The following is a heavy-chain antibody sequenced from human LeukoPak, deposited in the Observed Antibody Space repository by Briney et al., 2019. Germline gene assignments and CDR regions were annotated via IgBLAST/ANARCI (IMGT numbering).Heavy chain of an antibody. J-gene: IGHJ3*02. CDR1: GGTFSSYA. V-gene: IGHV1-69*05. CDR2: IIPIFGTA. Sequence: GASVKVSCKASGGTFSSYAISWVRQAPGQGLEWMVRIIPIFGTANYAQKFQGRVTITTDESTSTAYMELSSLRSEDTAVYYCARPPSYYDSSGSDAFDIWGQGTMVTVSS. CDR3: ARPPSYYDSSGSDAFDI. D-gene: IGHD3-22*01.